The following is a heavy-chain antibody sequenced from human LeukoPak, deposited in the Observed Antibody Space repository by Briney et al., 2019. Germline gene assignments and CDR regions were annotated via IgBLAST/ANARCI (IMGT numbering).Heavy chain of an antibody. D-gene: IGHD5-18*01. Sequence: GGSLRLSCAASGFTFSTYAMHWVRQAPGKGLEWVAVISYDGSNKYYADSVKGRFTISRDNSKNTLYLQMNSLRAEDTAVYYCAREFSYGFDYWGQGTLVTVSS. V-gene: IGHV3-30-3*01. CDR2: ISYDGSNK. CDR3: AREFSYGFDY. J-gene: IGHJ4*02. CDR1: GFTFSTYA.